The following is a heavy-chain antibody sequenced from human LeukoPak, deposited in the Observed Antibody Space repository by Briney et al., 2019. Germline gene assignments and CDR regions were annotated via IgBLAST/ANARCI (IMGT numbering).Heavy chain of an antibody. D-gene: IGHD2/OR15-2a*01. CDR2: IKSKTDGGTT. V-gene: IGHV3-15*01. CDR1: GFTFSNAW. Sequence: GGSLRLSCAASGFTFSNAWMNWVRQAPGKGLEWVGCIKSKTDGGTTDYAATVKGRFTISRDDSKNTLYLQMSSLKTEDTAVYYCTTRIFHWGQGTLVTVSS. J-gene: IGHJ4*02. CDR3: TTRIFH.